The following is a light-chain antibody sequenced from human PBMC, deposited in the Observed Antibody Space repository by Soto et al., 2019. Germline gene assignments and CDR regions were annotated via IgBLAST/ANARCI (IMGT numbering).Light chain of an antibody. CDR1: QSVSSY. V-gene: IGKV3-20*01. J-gene: IGKJ1*01. CDR3: QQYGSSSRT. CDR2: GAS. Sequence: EIVLTQSPGTLSLSPGERATLFCRASQSVSSYLAWYQQNPGQAPRLLIYGASSRATGIPDRFSGSGSGADFTLTISRLEPEDFGVYYCQQYGSSSRTFGQGTKVEIK.